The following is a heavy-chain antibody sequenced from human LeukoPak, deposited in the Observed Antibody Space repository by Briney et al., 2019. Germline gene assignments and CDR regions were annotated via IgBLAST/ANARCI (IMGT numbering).Heavy chain of an antibody. CDR2: IYSGGTT. CDR3: ARVDTVMAYYFDL. CDR1: GFTFSSYA. J-gene: IGHJ4*02. Sequence: GGSLRLSCAASGFTFSSYAMTWVRQAPGKGLEWVSTIYSGGTTYYADSVMGRFTISRHNSRNTLYLQMNSLRAEDTAVYYCARVDTVMAYYFDLWGQGTLVTVSS. D-gene: IGHD5-18*01. V-gene: IGHV3-53*04.